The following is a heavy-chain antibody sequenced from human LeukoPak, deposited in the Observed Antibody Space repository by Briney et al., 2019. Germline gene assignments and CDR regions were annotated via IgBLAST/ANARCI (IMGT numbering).Heavy chain of an antibody. CDR2: INSDGSST. J-gene: IGHJ4*02. Sequence: GGSLRLSCAASGFTFSSYWMHWVRHAPGKGLVWVSRINSDGSSTSYADSVKGRFTISRDNAKNTLYLQMNSLRAEDTAVYYCARLGSQGGVAALDYWGQGTLVTVSS. D-gene: IGHD6-25*01. CDR1: GFTFSSYW. V-gene: IGHV3-74*01. CDR3: ARLGSQGGVAALDY.